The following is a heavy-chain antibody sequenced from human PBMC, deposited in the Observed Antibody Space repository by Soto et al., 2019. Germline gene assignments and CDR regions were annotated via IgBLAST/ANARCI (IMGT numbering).Heavy chain of an antibody. J-gene: IGHJ5*02. D-gene: IGHD3-10*01. Sequence: GASVKVSCKASGYTFTTYYMHWVRQAPGQGLEWMGIINPSGGGTNYAQKFQDRVTMTRDTSTSTVYMQMNSLRAEDTAVYYCAKEIVFLWVGDTAPWGQGTLVPVSS. CDR1: GYTFTTYY. V-gene: IGHV1-46*01. CDR2: INPSGGGT. CDR3: AKEIVFLWVGDTAP.